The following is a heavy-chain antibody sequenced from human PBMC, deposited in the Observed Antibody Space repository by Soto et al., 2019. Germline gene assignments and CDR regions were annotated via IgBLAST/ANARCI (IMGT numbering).Heavy chain of an antibody. D-gene: IGHD3-10*01. Sequence: SVKVSCKASGDTFSFYTINWVRQAPGLGLEWMGRVIPILSMSNYAQKFQGRVTMTADKSTSTAYMELRSLRSEDTAFYYCATSYGSGYRAFDYWGQGALVTVSS. V-gene: IGHV1-69*02. J-gene: IGHJ4*02. CDR2: VIPILSMS. CDR1: GDTFSFYT. CDR3: ATSYGSGYRAFDY.